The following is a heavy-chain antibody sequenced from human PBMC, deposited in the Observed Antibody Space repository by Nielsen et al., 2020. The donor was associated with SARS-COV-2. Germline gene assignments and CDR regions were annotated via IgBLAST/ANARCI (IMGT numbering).Heavy chain of an antibody. CDR3: ARSGYSYGPLDAFDI. D-gene: IGHD5-12*01. V-gene: IGHV4-39*07. CDR1: DGSISSSSYF. CDR2: IFYTGNT. J-gene: IGHJ3*02. Sequence: SETLSLTCTVSDGSISSSSYFWDWIRQPPGKGLEWIGCIFYTGNTYYNPSFQSRVTISVDTSQNQFSLKLSSATAADTALYYCARSGYSYGPLDAFDIWGQGTVVTVSS.